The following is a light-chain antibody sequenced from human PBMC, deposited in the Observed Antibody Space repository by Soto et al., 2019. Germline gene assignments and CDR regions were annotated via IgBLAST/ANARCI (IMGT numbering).Light chain of an antibody. V-gene: IGLV1-44*01. CDR1: SSNIGSNT. CDR2: SNN. J-gene: IGLJ1*01. CDR3: AVWDDSLSGYV. Sequence: SVLTQPPSASGTPGQRVTISCSGSSSNIGSNTVNWFQHLPGTAPKLLVYSNNQRPSGVRDRFSGSKSGTSASLAISGLQSEDEADYYCAVWDDSLSGYVFGTGTKAPS.